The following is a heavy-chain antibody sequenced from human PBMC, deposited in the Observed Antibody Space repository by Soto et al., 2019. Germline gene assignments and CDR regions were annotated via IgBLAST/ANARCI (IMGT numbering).Heavy chain of an antibody. CDR3: AKDSSLYDSSGYYYGGPDY. V-gene: IGHV3-30*18. CDR1: GFTFSSYG. D-gene: IGHD3-22*01. Sequence: PVGSLRLSCAASGFTFSSYGMHWVRQAPGKGLEWVAVISYDGSNKYYADSVKGRFTISRDNSKNTLYLQMNSLRAEDTAVYYCAKDSSLYDSSGYYYGGPDYWGQGTLVTVSS. J-gene: IGHJ4*02. CDR2: ISYDGSNK.